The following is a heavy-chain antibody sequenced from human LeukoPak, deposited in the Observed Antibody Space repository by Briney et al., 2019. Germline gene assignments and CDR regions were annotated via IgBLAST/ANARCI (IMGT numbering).Heavy chain of an antibody. CDR1: GFTFSSYS. CDR3: ARDYLVVPAAMWWFDP. Sequence: PGGSLRLSCAASGFTFSSYSMNWVRQAPGKGLEWVSSISSSGSYIYYADSLKGRFTISRDSAKNSLYLQMNSLRAEDTAVYYCARDYLVVPAAMWWFDPWGQGTLVTVSS. CDR2: ISSSGSYI. V-gene: IGHV3-21*01. J-gene: IGHJ5*02. D-gene: IGHD2-2*01.